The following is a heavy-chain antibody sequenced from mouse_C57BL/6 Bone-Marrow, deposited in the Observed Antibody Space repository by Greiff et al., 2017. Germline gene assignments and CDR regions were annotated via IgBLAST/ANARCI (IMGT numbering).Heavy chain of an antibody. CDR3: ARGRTLVAYYYAMDY. CDR2: INPSTGGT. D-gene: IGHD1-1*01. J-gene: IGHJ4*01. CDR1: GYSFTGYY. Sequence: VQLQQSGPELVKPGASVKISCKASGYSFTGYYMNWVKQSPEKSLEWIGEINPSTGGTTYNQKFKAKATLTVDKSSSTAYMQLKSLTSEDSAVYYCARGRTLVAYYYAMDYWGQGTSVTVSS. V-gene: IGHV1-42*01.